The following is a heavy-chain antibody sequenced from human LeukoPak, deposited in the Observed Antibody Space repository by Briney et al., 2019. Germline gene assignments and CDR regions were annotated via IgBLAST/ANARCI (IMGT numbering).Heavy chain of an antibody. CDR3: ARQPFITMVRGVIRFSWFDP. CDR1: GYSFTSSW. V-gene: IGHV5-51*01. D-gene: IGHD3-10*01. J-gene: IGHJ5*02. CDR2: FYPGDSDT. Sequence: GEPLKISGQGSGYSFTSSWIAWVRRMPGKGLEWRGIFYPGDSDTRYKPSFQGQVSISADKSISTPYLQWSSLKASDTAMYYCARQPFITMVRGVIRFSWFDPWGQGTLVTVSS.